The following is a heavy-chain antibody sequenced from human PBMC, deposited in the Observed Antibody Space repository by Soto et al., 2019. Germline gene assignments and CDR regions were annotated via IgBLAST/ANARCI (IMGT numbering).Heavy chain of an antibody. Sequence: EVHLLESGGTLIQPGGSLRLSCAASGFDFSTYAMTWVRQAPGKGLEWVSGITYSGDTTYYADSVKGRFTISRDNFKNTVYLQLNSLRPDDTAMYYCAKDWPGTSSVTSDYWRQGTLFTVSS. CDR1: GFDFSTYA. CDR3: AKDWPGTSSVTSDY. J-gene: IGHJ4*02. V-gene: IGHV3-23*01. CDR2: ITYSGDTT. D-gene: IGHD4-17*01.